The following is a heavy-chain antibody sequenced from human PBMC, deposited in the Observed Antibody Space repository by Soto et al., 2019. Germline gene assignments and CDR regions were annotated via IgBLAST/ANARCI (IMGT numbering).Heavy chain of an antibody. J-gene: IGHJ6*02. CDR2: INHSGST. CDR3: ARAWEVTGTTVVGYGMDV. Sequence: ETLSLTFAVYGGSFSGYYWSWIRQPPGKGLEWIGEINHSGSTNYNPSLKSLFTISVDTSKNQFSLKLSSVTAADTAVYYCARAWEVTGTTVVGYGMDVWGQGTTVTVSS. V-gene: IGHV4-34*01. D-gene: IGHD1-20*01. CDR1: GGSFSGYY.